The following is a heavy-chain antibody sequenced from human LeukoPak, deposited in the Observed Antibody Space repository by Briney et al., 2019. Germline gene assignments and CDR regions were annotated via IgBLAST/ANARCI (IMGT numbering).Heavy chain of an antibody. V-gene: IGHV3-30*03. J-gene: IGHJ4*02. D-gene: IGHD5-24*01. Sequence: GGSLRLSCAASGFTFSSYGMHWVRQAPGKGLEWVAVISYDGSNKYYADSVKGRFTISRDNSKNTLYLQMNSLRAEDTAVYYCARGDGYNFFDSWGQGTLVTVSS. CDR1: GFTFSSYG. CDR2: ISYDGSNK. CDR3: ARGDGYNFFDS.